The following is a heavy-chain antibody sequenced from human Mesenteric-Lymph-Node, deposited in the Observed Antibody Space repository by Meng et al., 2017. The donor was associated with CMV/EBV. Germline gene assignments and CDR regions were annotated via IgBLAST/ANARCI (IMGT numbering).Heavy chain of an antibody. D-gene: IGHD6-13*01. CDR3: AHSSGIAAAGPFYFDY. CDR1: GFSLSTSGVG. J-gene: IGHJ4*02. V-gene: IGHV2-5*02. Sequence: QITWKESGTTLMKPTQTLTLTCTFSGFSLSTSGVGVGWIRQPPGKALEWLALIYWDDDKRYSPSLKSKLTVTKDSAKSQVFITMTSMDPVDTATYYCAHSSGIAAAGPFYFDYWAQGTLVTVSS. CDR2: IYWDDDK.